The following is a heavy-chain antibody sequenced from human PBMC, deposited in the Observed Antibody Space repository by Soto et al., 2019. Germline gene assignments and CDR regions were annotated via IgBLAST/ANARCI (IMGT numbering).Heavy chain of an antibody. CDR2: TNAHTGRS. D-gene: IGHD2-2*01. V-gene: IGHV1-18*04. CDR1: GFTFSYYG. Sequence: QVRLVQSGGEVRNPGASVQVSCKASGFTFSYYGVTWVRQAPGQGLEWMGFTNAHTGRSGTSKKFNGRVTLSTDTSTNTAYMELRSLRSDDTAVYFCARDPAGLYLFDYWGQGTLLTVSS. J-gene: IGHJ4*02. CDR3: ARDPAGLYLFDY.